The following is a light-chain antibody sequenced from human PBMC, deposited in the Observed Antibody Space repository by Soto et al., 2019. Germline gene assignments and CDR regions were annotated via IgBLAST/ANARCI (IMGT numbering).Light chain of an antibody. Sequence: EVVMTQSPATLSVSPGERATLSWRASQSARSSLGWYQQKPGQPPSLLIYDVSIRATGIPARFSGSGSGTDFTLTISSLEPEDFAVYYCQQYNDWPPWTFGQGTKVDIK. CDR2: DVS. CDR3: QQYNDWPPWT. J-gene: IGKJ1*01. CDR1: QSARSS. V-gene: IGKV3D-15*01.